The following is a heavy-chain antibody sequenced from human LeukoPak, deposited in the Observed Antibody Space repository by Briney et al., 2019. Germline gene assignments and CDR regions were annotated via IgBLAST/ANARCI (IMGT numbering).Heavy chain of an antibody. Sequence: SQTLSLTCTVSGGSISSGGYYWSWIRQHPGKGLEWIGYIYYSGSTYYNPSLKSRVTISVDTSKNQFSLKLSSVTAADTAVYYCATSFDYGDYVLTFDYWGQGTLVTVSS. V-gene: IGHV4-31*03. CDR3: ATSFDYGDYVLTFDY. CDR1: GGSISSGGYY. D-gene: IGHD4-17*01. CDR2: IYYSGST. J-gene: IGHJ4*02.